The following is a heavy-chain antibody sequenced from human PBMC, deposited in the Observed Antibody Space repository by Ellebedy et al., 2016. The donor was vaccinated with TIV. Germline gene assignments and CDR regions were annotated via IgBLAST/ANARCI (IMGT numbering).Heavy chain of an antibody. CDR1: GGSISGSNYY. J-gene: IGHJ2*01. D-gene: IGHD3-10*01. V-gene: IGHV4-30-4*01. CDR3: ATSYSWYFDL. Sequence: SETLSLXCSVSGGSISGSNYYWSWIRQPPGKGLEWIGYIHYSGSTYYNPSLKSRVTISVDTSKNQFSLDLSSVTAADTAVYYCATSYSWYFDLWGRGTLVTVSS. CDR2: IHYSGST.